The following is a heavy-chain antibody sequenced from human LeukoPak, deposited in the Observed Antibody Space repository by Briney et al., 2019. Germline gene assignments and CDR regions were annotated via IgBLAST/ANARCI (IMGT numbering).Heavy chain of an antibody. CDR1: GFTMRNHW. V-gene: IGHV3-74*01. CDR2: NNGDGSTT. CDR3: ARDPRNVGLAP. Sequence: GGSLRLSCAASGFTMRNHWMSWVRQAPGKGLMYISRNNGDGSTTNYADVVKGRFTMSRDNVKNTLYLQMNSLRVEDTAVYYCARDPRNVGLAPWGQGTLVTVSS. J-gene: IGHJ5*02. D-gene: IGHD2-15*01.